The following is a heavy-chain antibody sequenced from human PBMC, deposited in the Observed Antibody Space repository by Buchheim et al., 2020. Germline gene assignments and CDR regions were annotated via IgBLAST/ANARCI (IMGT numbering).Heavy chain of an antibody. CDR1: GFTFSSYS. Sequence: EVQLVESGGGLVQPGGSLRLSCAASGFTFSSYSMNWVRQAPGKGLEWVSYISSSSSTIYYADSVKGRFTISRDNAKNSLYLQMNSLRDEDTAVYYCASQFSRGAPDGGNPPAGYWGQGTL. J-gene: IGHJ4*02. CDR2: ISSSSSTI. V-gene: IGHV3-48*02. D-gene: IGHD4-23*01. CDR3: ASQFSRGAPDGGNPPAGY.